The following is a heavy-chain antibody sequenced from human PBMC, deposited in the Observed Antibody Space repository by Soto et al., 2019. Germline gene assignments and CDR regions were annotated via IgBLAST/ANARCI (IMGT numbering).Heavy chain of an antibody. V-gene: IGHV4-30-2*01. CDR1: GGSISSGGYS. CDR3: ARGQVVAAQR. Sequence: QLQLQESGSGLVKPSQTLSLTCAVSGGSISSGGYSWSWIRQPPGKGLEWIGYIYHSGSTYYNPSLKSRVTIDRSKNQFSLKLSSVTAADTAVYYCARGQVVAAQRWGQGTLVTVSS. D-gene: IGHD2-15*01. CDR2: IYHSGST. J-gene: IGHJ4*02.